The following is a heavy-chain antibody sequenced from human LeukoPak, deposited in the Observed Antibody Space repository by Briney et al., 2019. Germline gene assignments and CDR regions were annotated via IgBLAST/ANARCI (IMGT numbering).Heavy chain of an antibody. CDR1: GFTFSSFA. D-gene: IGHD6-13*01. CDR3: ARARRYRSSWYHDY. CDR2: ISFEGRNK. Sequence: GKSLRLSCAASGFTFSSFAMHWVRQAPGKGLEWVAVISFEGRNKYYADSLKGRFTISRDNANNSLYLQMNSLRDEDTAVYYCARARRYRSSWYHDYWGQGSLVTVSS. V-gene: IGHV3-30*03. J-gene: IGHJ4*02.